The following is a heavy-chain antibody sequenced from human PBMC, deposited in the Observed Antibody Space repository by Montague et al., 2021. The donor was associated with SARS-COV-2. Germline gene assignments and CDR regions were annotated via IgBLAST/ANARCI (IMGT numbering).Heavy chain of an antibody. J-gene: IGHJ4*02. CDR3: ARDIAVDGLFDY. CDR2: FSISGST. Sequence: TLSLTCTVSGGSISSASYYWSWIRPPAGQGLVCIVCFSISGSTNYNPSLKSRVTISADTTKNQFSLKLISVTAADTAVYYCARDIAVDGLFDYWGQGTLVTVSS. CDR1: GGSISSASYY. D-gene: IGHD6-19*01. V-gene: IGHV4-61*02.